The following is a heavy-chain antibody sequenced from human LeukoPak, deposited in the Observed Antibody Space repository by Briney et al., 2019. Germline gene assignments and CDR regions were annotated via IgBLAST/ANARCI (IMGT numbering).Heavy chain of an antibody. V-gene: IGHV3-23*01. J-gene: IGHJ4*01. D-gene: IGHD2-2*01. CDR1: GFTFSSYA. Sequence: PGGSLRLSCAASGFTFSSYAMSWVRQAPGKGLEWVSAISGSGGSTYYADSVKGRFTISRDNSKNTLYLQMNSLRAEDTAVYYCAKDFGVPAAISWFFDYWGQGTLVTVSS. CDR2: ISGSGGST. CDR3: AKDFGVPAAISWFFDY.